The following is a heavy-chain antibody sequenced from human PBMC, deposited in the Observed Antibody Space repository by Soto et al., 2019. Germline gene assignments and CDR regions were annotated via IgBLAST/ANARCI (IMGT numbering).Heavy chain of an antibody. CDR1: GFTFSMHA. D-gene: IGHD4-17*01. CDR2: LSGNGRST. J-gene: IGHJ4*02. CDR3: ARVRQDYGDYDY. Sequence: EVQLEESGGDLVQPGGSLRLSCAASGFTFSMHAIHWVRQAPGKGLDFVSGLSGNGRSTYYANSVKGRFTISRDNSKNTLYLQMGSLRAEDTAVYYCARVRQDYGDYDYWGQGTLVTVSS. V-gene: IGHV3-64*01.